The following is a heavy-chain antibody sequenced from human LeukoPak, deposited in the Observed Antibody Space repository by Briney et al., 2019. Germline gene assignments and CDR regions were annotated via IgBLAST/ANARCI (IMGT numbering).Heavy chain of an antibody. CDR2: IYHSGST. Sequence: PSEALSLTCTVSGYSISSGYYWGWIRQPPGKGLEWIGSIYHSGSTYYNPSLKSRVTISVDTSKNQFSLKLSSVTAADTAVYYCARGSGLLWFGDGAFDIWGQGTMVTVSS. D-gene: IGHD3-10*01. J-gene: IGHJ3*02. CDR1: GYSISSGYY. V-gene: IGHV4-38-2*02. CDR3: ARGSGLLWFGDGAFDI.